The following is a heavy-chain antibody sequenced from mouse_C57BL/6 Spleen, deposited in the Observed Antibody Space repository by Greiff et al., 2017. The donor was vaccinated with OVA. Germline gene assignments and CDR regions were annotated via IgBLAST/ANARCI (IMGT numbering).Heavy chain of an antibody. Sequence: QVHVKQSGAELVRPGASVTLSCKASGYTFTDYEMHWVKQTPVHGLEWIGAIDPETGGTAYNQKFKGKAILTADKSSSTAYMELRSLTSEDSAVYYCTRKRDGFAYWGQGTLVTVSA. J-gene: IGHJ3*01. CDR2: IDPETGGT. CDR3: TRKRDGFAY. V-gene: IGHV1-15*01. CDR1: GYTFTDYE. D-gene: IGHD3-3*01.